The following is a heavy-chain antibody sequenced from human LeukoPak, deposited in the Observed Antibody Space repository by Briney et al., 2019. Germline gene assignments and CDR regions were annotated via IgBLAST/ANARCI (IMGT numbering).Heavy chain of an antibody. CDR3: ARSFTVTTTSFDY. CDR1: GGSISSGDYY. V-gene: IGHV4-30-4*01. Sequence: SQTLSLTCTVSGGSISSGDYYWSWIRQPPGKGLEWIGYIYYSGSTNYNPSLKSRVTISVDTSKNQFSLKLSSVTAADTAVYYCARSFTVTTTSFDYWGQGTLVTVSS. J-gene: IGHJ4*02. CDR2: IYYSGST. D-gene: IGHD4-17*01.